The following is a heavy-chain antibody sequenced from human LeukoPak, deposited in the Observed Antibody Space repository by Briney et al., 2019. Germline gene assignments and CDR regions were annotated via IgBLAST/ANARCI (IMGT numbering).Heavy chain of an antibody. CDR2: INPSSGST. J-gene: IGHJ4*02. V-gene: IGHV1-46*01. Sequence: ASVKVSCRASGYXFTSYHMHWVRQAPGQGLEWVGLINPSSGSTSYAQKFQGRLTMTRDTSTSTVYMELSSLRSEDTAVYYCARDLTTTVVKYYFDYWGQGTLVTVSS. D-gene: IGHD4-23*01. CDR1: GYXFTSYH. CDR3: ARDLTTTVVKYYFDY.